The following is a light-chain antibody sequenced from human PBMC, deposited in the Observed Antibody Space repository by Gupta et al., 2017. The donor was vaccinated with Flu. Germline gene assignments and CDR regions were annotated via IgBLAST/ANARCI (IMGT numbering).Light chain of an antibody. Sequence: QSALTQPASVSGSPGQSINISCTGTSSDVGRSNSVSWYRQHPGKAPNLIIYVVSSRPSGVSSRFSGSKSGNTASLTISGLQAEDETDYYCSSYTSTNTFYVFGTGTKVTVL. V-gene: IGLV2-14*01. J-gene: IGLJ1*01. CDR3: SSYTSTNTFYV. CDR1: SSDVGRSNS. CDR2: VVS.